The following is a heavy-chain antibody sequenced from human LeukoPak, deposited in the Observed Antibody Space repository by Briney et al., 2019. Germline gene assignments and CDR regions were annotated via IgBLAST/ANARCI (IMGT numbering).Heavy chain of an antibody. CDR1: GYTFTSYY. CDR2: INPSGGST. CDR3: ARDLRDGYNFGWFDP. Sequence: GASVKVSCKASGYTFTSYYMHWVRQAPGQGLEWMGIINPSGGSTSYAQKFQGRVTMTRDTSTSTVYMELSSLRSEDTAVYYCARDLRDGYNFGWFDPWGQGTLVTVSS. D-gene: IGHD5-24*01. J-gene: IGHJ5*02. V-gene: IGHV1-46*01.